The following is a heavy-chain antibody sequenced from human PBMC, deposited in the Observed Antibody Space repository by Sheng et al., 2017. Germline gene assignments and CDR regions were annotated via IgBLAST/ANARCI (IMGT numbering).Heavy chain of an antibody. CDR2: IQEDGSEK. J-gene: IGHJ3*02. D-gene: IGHD2-21*01. CDR1: GFTFSNYW. V-gene: IGHV3-7*01. CDR3: VRRCGGAGCYQAFDI. Sequence: EVEVVESGGGLVQPGGSLRLSCAASGFTFSNYWMSWVRQAPGKGLEWVANIQEDGSEKQYVDSVKGRFTISRDNAKNSLFLQMNSLRAEDTAEYYCVRRCGGAGCYQAFDIWGQGTKVTVSS.